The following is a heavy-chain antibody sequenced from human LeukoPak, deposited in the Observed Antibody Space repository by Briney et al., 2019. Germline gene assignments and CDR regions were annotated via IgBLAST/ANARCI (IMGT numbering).Heavy chain of an antibody. CDR2: IYYSGST. J-gene: IGHJ3*02. CDR1: GGSISIYY. Sequence: SETLSLTCTVSGGSISIYYWSWIRQPPGKGLEWIGYIYYSGSTNYNPSLKSRVTISVDTSKNQFSLKLSSVTAADTAVYYCARAMRRRPDAFDIWGQGTMVTVSS. CDR3: ARAMRRRPDAFDI. V-gene: IGHV4-59*01.